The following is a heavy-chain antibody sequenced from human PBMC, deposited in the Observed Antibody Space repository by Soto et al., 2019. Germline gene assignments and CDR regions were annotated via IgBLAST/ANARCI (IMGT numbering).Heavy chain of an antibody. CDR3: ARWDYYSYGMDV. CDR2: IKQDGSEK. CDR1: GITFSSYL. D-gene: IGHD1-26*01. V-gene: IGHV3-7*01. Sequence: PXGSLIVSCASSGITFSSYLMSWVLQAPGKGLEWVANIKQDGSEKYYVDSVKGRFTISRDNAKNSLYLQMSSLRAEDTAVYYCARWDYYSYGMDVWGQGTTVT. J-gene: IGHJ6*02.